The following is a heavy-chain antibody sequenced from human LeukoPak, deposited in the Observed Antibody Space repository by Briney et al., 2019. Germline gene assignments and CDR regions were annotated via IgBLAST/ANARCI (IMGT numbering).Heavy chain of an antibody. D-gene: IGHD3-10*01. CDR3: ARDRVELLWFGELLGIINLDY. CDR2: IYTSGST. V-gene: IGHV4-4*07. Sequence: SETLSLTCIVSGGSISSYYWSWIRQPAGKGLEWIGRIYTSGSTNYNPSLKSRVTMSVDTSKNQFSLKLSSVTAADTAVYYCARDRVELLWFGELLGIINLDYWGQGTLVTVSS. J-gene: IGHJ4*02. CDR1: GGSISSYY.